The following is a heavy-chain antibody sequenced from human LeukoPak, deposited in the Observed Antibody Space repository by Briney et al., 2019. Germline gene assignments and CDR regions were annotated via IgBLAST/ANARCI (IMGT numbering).Heavy chain of an antibody. CDR2: IWHDGSHQ. D-gene: IGHD4-17*01. Sequence: PGGSLRLSCAASGFPFSNFAMNWVRQAPGKGLEWVADIWHDGSHQYYADSEKGRFTISRDNSRNTVYLQMDRLRVEDTAVYYCARDATEYGDSHFDWWGQGTLVTVSS. V-gene: IGHV3-33*08. J-gene: IGHJ4*02. CDR3: ARDATEYGDSHFDW. CDR1: GFPFSNFA.